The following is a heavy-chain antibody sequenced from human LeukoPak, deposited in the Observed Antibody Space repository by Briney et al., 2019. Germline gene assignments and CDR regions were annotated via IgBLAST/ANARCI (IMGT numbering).Heavy chain of an antibody. Sequence: PGGSLRLSCAASGFTFSNAWMSWVRQPPGKGLEWIGEINHSGSTNYNPFLKSRVTISVDTSKNQFSLKLSSVTAADTAVYYCARVPGRGSGSYYHQVLSNWFDPWGQGTLVTVSS. J-gene: IGHJ5*02. D-gene: IGHD3-10*01. CDR3: ARVPGRGSGSYYHQVLSNWFDP. CDR2: INHSGST. V-gene: IGHV4-34*01. CDR1: GFTFSNAW.